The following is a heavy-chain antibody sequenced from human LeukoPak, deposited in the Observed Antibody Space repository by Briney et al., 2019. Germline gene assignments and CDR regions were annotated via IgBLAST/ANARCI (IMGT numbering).Heavy chain of an antibody. CDR1: GGSISSSSYY. CDR2: IYYSGST. Sequence: PSETLSLTCTVSGGSISSSSYYWGWIRQPPRKGLEWIGDIYYSGSTYYHPSLKSRVTISVDTSKNQFSLKLSSVTAADTAVYYCARHRRILGALGEGFEYWGQGTLVTVSS. V-gene: IGHV4-39*01. J-gene: IGHJ4*02. CDR3: ARHRRILGALGEGFEY. D-gene: IGHD1-26*01.